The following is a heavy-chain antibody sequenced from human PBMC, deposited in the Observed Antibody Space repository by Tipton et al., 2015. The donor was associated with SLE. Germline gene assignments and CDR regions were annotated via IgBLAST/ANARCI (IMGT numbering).Heavy chain of an antibody. CDR3: VRLRSKVLIDY. J-gene: IGHJ4*02. D-gene: IGHD2-8*01. CDR1: GGSISSNNW. Sequence: TLSLTCDVSGGSISSNNWWSWVRQPPGKGLEWIGEIDHYGSTNYSPSLKSRVTISVDKSRNQFSLKLSSVTAADTAVYYCVRLRSKVLIDYWGQGTLVTVSS. CDR2: IDHYGST. V-gene: IGHV4-4*02.